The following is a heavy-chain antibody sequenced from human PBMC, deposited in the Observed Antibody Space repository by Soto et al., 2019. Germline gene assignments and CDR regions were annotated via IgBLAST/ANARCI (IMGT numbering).Heavy chain of an antibody. CDR2: IKSDGSST. J-gene: IGHJ4*02. V-gene: IGHV3-74*01. CDR3: ARGGQYTSGPRGSRVADF. Sequence: EVQLVESGGGLVQPGGSLRLSCEASGFTFNDYWMHWVRQVPGKGLVWVSRIKSDGSSTSYADSVQGGFTISKDNAKKALDVQMNSLSDDDAAVYYCARGGQYTSGPRGSRVADFWGQGTLVTVSS. D-gene: IGHD3-10*01. CDR1: GFTFNDYW.